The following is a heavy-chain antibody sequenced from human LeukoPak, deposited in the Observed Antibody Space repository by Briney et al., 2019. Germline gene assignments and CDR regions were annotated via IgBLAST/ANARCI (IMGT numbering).Heavy chain of an antibody. CDR3: ARSMTGYYATKHFDY. J-gene: IGHJ4*02. CDR1: GGSISSYY. CDR2: IYYSGST. V-gene: IGHV4-59*01. Sequence: SETLCLTCTVSGGSISSYYWSWIRQPPGKGLEWIGYIYYSGSTNYNPSLKSRVTISVDTSKNQFSLKLSSVTAADTAVYYCARSMTGYYATKHFDYWGQGTLVTVSS. D-gene: IGHD3-9*01.